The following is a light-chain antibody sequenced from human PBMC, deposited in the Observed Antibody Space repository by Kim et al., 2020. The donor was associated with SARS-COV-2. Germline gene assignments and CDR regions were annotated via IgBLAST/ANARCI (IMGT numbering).Light chain of an antibody. CDR2: NSY. Sequence: GEMIIISCSGSRSNIGNHSISWYRQLPGTAPKPLIYNSYQRPSGVPDRFSGSKSGTSASLAIGGLQSEDEVDYYCAAWDDSLNGVIFGGGTQLTVL. V-gene: IGLV1-44*01. CDR3: AAWDDSLNGVI. J-gene: IGLJ2*01. CDR1: RSNIGNHS.